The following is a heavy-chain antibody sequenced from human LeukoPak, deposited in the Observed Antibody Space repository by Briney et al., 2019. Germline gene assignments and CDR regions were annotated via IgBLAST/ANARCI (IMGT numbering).Heavy chain of an antibody. J-gene: IGHJ4*02. V-gene: IGHV3-53*01. D-gene: IGHD1-26*01. CDR1: GLIVSNNF. CDR3: AGSPWDGIRGVELDYLDY. Sequence: PGGSLRLSCAASGLIVSNNFMSWVRQAPGKGLEWVSVLYSAGSTFYVDSVKGGFTISRDNSKNMLFLQMNSLRVEDTAIYYCAGSPWDGIRGVELDYLDYWGRGTLVTVSS. CDR2: LYSAGST.